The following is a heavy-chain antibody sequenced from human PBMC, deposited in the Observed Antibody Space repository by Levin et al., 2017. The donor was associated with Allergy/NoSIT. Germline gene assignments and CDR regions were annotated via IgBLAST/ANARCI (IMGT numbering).Heavy chain of an antibody. V-gene: IGHV4-61*02. CDR1: GGSISSGSYY. CDR3: ARDRGARAGTDWGYYYYYMDV. Sequence: SQTLSLTCTVSGGSISSGSYYWSWIRQPAGKGLEWIGRIYTSGSTNYNPSLKSRVTISVDTSKNQFSLKLSSVTAADTAVYYCARDRGARAGTDWGYYYYYMDVWGKGTTVTVSS. D-gene: IGHD6-13*01. CDR2: IYTSGST. J-gene: IGHJ6*03.